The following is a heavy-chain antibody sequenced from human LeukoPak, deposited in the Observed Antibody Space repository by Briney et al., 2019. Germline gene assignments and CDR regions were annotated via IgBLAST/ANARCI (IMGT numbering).Heavy chain of an antibody. V-gene: IGHV1-2*02. D-gene: IGHD6-19*01. CDR1: GGTFSSYA. J-gene: IGHJ4*02. CDR2: INPKNGDT. CDR3: ARGGAAGHSD. Sequence: ASVKVSCKASGGTFSSYAISWVRQAPGQGLAWMGWINPKNGDTKYTQKFQGSVTMTSDTSVTTAYLELSSLRSDDTAVYYCARGGAAGHSDWGQGTLVTVS.